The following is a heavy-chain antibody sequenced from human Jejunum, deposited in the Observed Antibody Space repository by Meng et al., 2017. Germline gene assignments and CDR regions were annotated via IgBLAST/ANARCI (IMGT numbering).Heavy chain of an antibody. CDR3: ARARGSVTNYFDS. CDR1: GFTFSDYY. V-gene: IGHV3-11*01. D-gene: IGHD4-17*01. Sequence: GESLKISCAASGFTFSDYYMAWIRQAPGKGLEWISYITSSARTIYYADSVKGRFTISRDNAKNSLYLQMNSLRAEDTAVYYCARARGSVTNYFDSWGQGILVTVSS. J-gene: IGHJ4*02. CDR2: ITSSARTI.